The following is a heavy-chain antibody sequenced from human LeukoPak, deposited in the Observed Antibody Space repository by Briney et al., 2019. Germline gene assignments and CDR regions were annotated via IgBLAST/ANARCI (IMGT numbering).Heavy chain of an antibody. CDR1: GGSFSGYY. Sequence: PSETLSLTCAVYGGSFSGYYWSWIRQHPGKGLEWIGYIYYSGSTYYNPSLKSRVTISVDTSKNQFSLKLSSVTAADTAVYYCARGGHSSSWYISGYYYYYYMDVWGKGTTVTVSS. D-gene: IGHD6-13*01. V-gene: IGHV4-31*11. CDR2: IYYSGST. J-gene: IGHJ6*03. CDR3: ARGGHSSSWYISGYYYYYYMDV.